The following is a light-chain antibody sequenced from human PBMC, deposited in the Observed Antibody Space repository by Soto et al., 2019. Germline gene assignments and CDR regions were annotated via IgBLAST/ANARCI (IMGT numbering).Light chain of an antibody. Sequence: EIVLTQSPGTLSLSPGERATLSCRASQSVSSSYLAWYQQKPGQAPRLLIYGASSRATGIPDRFSGSGSGTEFTLTIIGLQSEDFAVYYCQQYNNWPPYTFGQGTDWRL. CDR3: QQYNNWPPYT. CDR1: QSVSSSY. J-gene: IGKJ2*01. CDR2: GAS. V-gene: IGKV3-20*01.